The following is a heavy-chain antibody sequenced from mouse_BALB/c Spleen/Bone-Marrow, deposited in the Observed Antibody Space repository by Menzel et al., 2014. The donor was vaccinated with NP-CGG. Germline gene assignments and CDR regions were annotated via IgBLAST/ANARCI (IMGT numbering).Heavy chain of an antibody. CDR3: ARQITTVDYAMDY. CDR1: GYTFTSYW. D-gene: IGHD1-1*01. CDR2: INPSTGCT. J-gene: IGHJ4*01. V-gene: IGHV1-7*01. Sequence: QVQLKESGAELAKPGASVKMSCKASGYTFTSYWMHWVKQRPGQGLEWIGYINPSTGCTEYNQKFKDKATLTADKSSSTAYMQLSSLTSDDSAVYYCARQITTVDYAMDYWGQGTSVTVSS.